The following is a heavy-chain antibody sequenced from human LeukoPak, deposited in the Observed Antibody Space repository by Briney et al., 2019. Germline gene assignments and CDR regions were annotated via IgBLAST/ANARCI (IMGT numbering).Heavy chain of an antibody. Sequence: IPSETLSLTCTVSGGSMSSSSYYWGWIRQPPGKGLEWIGRIYTSGNANYNPSLKSRITISIDTSKNQFSLKLTSVTAADTAVYYCARDHYDFWSALGYYYYYMDVWGKGTTVTVSS. D-gene: IGHD3-3*01. J-gene: IGHJ6*03. V-gene: IGHV4-39*07. CDR3: ARDHYDFWSALGYYYYYMDV. CDR1: GGSMSSSSYY. CDR2: IYTSGNA.